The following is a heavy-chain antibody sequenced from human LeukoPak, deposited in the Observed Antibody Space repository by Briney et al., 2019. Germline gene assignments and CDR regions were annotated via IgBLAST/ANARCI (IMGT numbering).Heavy chain of an antibody. CDR3: ARAAPTPFRFLGKHYNYGMDV. J-gene: IGHJ6*02. D-gene: IGHD3-3*01. Sequence: PGGSLRLSCAASGFTFSVYWMNWVRQAPGKGLEWVATIKEDGSEKYYVDSVKGRFTISRDNAKNSLYLQMRILRAEDTAVYYCARAAPTPFRFLGKHYNYGMDVWGQGTTVTVSS. CDR1: GFTFSVYW. V-gene: IGHV3-7*01. CDR2: IKEDGSEK.